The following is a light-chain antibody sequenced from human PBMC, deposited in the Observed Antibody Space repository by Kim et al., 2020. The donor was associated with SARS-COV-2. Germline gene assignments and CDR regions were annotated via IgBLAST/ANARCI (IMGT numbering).Light chain of an antibody. CDR3: NSRDSNYNVV. J-gene: IGLJ2*01. CDR2: GKN. Sequence: VALGQTVRITCQGDSLRSYYATWYQQKPGQAPILVIDGKNNRPSGIPDRFSGSSSGNTASLTITGTQAGDEADYYCNSRDSNYNVVFGGGTQLTVL. V-gene: IGLV3-19*01. CDR1: SLRSYY.